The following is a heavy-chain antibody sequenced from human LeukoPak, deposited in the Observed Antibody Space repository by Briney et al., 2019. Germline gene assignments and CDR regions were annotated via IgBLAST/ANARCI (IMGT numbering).Heavy chain of an antibody. D-gene: IGHD2-15*01. Sequence: GASVKVSCKASGYTFTSYDINWVRQAPGQGLEWLGWMNPNSGNTGYAQKFQGRVTMTRDTSISTAYMELNSLRSEDTAVYYCARDLYCSGGSCHSPAGRTYDYWGQGTLVTVSS. CDR1: GYTFTSYD. CDR3: ARDLYCSGGSCHSPAGRTYDY. CDR2: MNPNSGNT. V-gene: IGHV1-8*01. J-gene: IGHJ4*02.